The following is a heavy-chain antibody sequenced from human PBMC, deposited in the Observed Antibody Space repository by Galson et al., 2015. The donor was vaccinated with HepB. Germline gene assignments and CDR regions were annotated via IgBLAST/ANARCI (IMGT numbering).Heavy chain of an antibody. J-gene: IGHJ6*02. CDR2: ISYDGSNK. Sequence: SLRLSCAASGFTFSSYAMHWVRQAPGKGLEWVAVISYDGSNKYYADSVKGRFTISRDNSKNTLYLQMSSLRAEDTAVYYCARDFSVTTYYYYGMDVWGQGTTVTVSS. D-gene: IGHD4-11*01. CDR3: ARDFSVTTYYYYGMDV. CDR1: GFTFSSYA. V-gene: IGHV3-30-3*01.